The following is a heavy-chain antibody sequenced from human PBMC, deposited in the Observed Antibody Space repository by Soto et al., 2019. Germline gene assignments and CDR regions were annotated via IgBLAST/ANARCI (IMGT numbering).Heavy chain of an antibody. CDR1: GGSISSGGYY. CDR3: AREVILGAAAGPNRFDP. Sequence: SETLSLTCTVSGGSISSGGYYWSWIRQHPGKGLEWIGYIYYSGSTYYNPSLKSRVTISVDTSKNQFSLKLSSVTAADTAVYYCAREVILGAAAGPNRFDPWGQGTLVTVSS. CDR2: IYYSGST. J-gene: IGHJ5*02. D-gene: IGHD6-13*01. V-gene: IGHV4-31*03.